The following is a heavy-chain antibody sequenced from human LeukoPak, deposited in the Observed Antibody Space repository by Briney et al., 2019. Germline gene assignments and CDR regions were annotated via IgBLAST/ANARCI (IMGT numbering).Heavy chain of an antibody. D-gene: IGHD4/OR15-4a*01. V-gene: IGHV3-23*01. CDR1: EFTFSSYA. Sequence: GGSLRLSCAVSEFTFSSYAMSWVRQAPGKGLEWVSCISSSCGITYYASSVKGRFTISRDNSKNTLYLQMNSLRAEDTALYFCANEVRPNDYWGRGTLVTVSS. CDR3: ANEVRPNDY. J-gene: IGHJ4*02. CDR2: ISSSCGIT.